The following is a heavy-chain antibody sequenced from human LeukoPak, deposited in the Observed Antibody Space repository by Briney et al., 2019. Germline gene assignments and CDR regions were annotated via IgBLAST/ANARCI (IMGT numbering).Heavy chain of an antibody. J-gene: IGHJ4*02. Sequence: SETLSLTCTVSGGSISSGSYYWSWIRQPAGKGLEWIGRIYTSGSTNYNPSLKSRVTISVDTSKNQFSLKLSSVTAADTAVYYCARDLQGDWGQGTLVTVSS. CDR1: GGSISSGSYY. CDR3: ARDLQGD. V-gene: IGHV4-61*02. D-gene: IGHD1-26*01. CDR2: IYTSGST.